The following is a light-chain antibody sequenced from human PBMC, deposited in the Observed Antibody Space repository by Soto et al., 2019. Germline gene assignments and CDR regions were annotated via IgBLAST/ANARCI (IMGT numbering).Light chain of an antibody. CDR2: DAS. V-gene: IGKV3-11*01. CDR3: HQRNNWPYT. CDR1: QSVSSY. Sequence: EIVLTQSPATLSLSPGERATLSCTASQSVSSYLAWYQQKPGQAPRLLIYDASNRATGIPARFSGSGSGTDFTLTISSLEPEDFAVYYCHQRNNWPYTFGQGTKLEIK. J-gene: IGKJ2*01.